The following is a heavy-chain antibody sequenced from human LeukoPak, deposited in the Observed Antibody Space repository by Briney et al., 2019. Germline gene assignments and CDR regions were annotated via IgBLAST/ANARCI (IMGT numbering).Heavy chain of an antibody. D-gene: IGHD2-8*01. Sequence: SVKVSCKASGGTFSSYAISWVRQAPGQGLEWMGGIIPIFGTANYAQKFQGRVTITADESTSTAYMELSSLRSEDTAVYYCASTHPSSGLYGPWGQGTLVTVSS. CDR3: ASTHPSSGLYGP. CDR1: GGTFSSYA. CDR2: IIPIFGTA. J-gene: IGHJ5*02. V-gene: IGHV1-69*13.